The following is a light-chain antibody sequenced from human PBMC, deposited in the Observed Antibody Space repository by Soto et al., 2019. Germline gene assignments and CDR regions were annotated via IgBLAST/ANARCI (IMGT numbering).Light chain of an antibody. J-gene: IGKJ2*01. Sequence: DIQMTQSPSSLSASVGDRVTITCRASQSISSYLNWYQQKPGQAPKLLIYAASSLQSGVPSRFSGSGSGTDFTLAINSLQPEDFATYYCQQSYSTPYTFGQGTKLEIK. CDR3: QQSYSTPYT. CDR1: QSISSY. CDR2: AAS. V-gene: IGKV1-39*01.